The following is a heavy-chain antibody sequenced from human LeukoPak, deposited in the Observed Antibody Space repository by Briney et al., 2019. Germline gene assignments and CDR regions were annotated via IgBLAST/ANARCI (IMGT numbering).Heavy chain of an antibody. CDR3: ATVTTYDSSVFDY. D-gene: IGHD3-22*01. J-gene: IGHJ4*02. Sequence: ASVKVSCKVSGCTLTELSMHWVRQAPGKGLEWMGGFDPEDGETIYAQKFQGRVTMTEDTSTDTAYMELSSLRSEDTAVYYCATVTTYDSSVFDYWGQGTLVTVSS. CDR1: GCTLTELS. CDR2: FDPEDGET. V-gene: IGHV1-24*01.